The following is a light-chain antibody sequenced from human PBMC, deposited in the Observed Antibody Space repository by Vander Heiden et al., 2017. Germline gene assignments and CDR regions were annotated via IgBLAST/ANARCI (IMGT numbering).Light chain of an antibody. Sequence: QSVLTQPPSTSGPPGQRFTIPCSGSTSTIGSNAVNWYQQLPGAAPRLLIYNNDQRPSGVPDRFSGSKSGTSASLSVSGLRSEDEADYYCAAWDDSLTGLVFGGGTKLTVL. CDR1: TSTIGSNA. CDR2: NND. CDR3: AAWDDSLTGLV. V-gene: IGLV1-44*01. J-gene: IGLJ2*01.